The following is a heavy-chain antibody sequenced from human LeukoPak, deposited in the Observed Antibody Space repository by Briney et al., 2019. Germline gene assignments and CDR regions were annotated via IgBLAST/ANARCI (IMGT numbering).Heavy chain of an antibody. Sequence: PSETLSLTCAVYGGSFSGYHWSWIRQPPGKGLEWIGYIHYSGSTKYNPSLKSRVTISVDTSKNQFSPKLSSVTAADTAVYYCARWYSSGWAFDYWGQGTLVTVSS. D-gene: IGHD6-19*01. CDR2: IHYSGST. J-gene: IGHJ4*02. CDR3: ARWYSSGWAFDY. CDR1: GGSFSGYH. V-gene: IGHV4-59*08.